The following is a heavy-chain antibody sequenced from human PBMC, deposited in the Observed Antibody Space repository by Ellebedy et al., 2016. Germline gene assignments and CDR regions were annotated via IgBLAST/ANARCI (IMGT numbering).Heavy chain of an antibody. Sequence: GGSLRLSXVGSGFIFGNYAMSWVRQAPGKGLEWVSGIGVSGILKHYADSVKGQFTISRDNSKNTLYLQMNSLRAEDTAVYYCARLTATWGQGTQVTVSS. D-gene: IGHD6-25*01. V-gene: IGHV3-23*05. CDR3: ARLTAT. CDR2: IGVSGILK. CDR1: GFIFGNYA. J-gene: IGHJ5*02.